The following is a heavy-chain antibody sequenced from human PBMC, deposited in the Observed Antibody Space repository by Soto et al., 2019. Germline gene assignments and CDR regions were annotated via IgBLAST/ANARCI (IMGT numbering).Heavy chain of an antibody. Sequence: QLQLQESGPGLVKPSETLSLTCTVSGASISSTSYFWGWIRQPPGKGLEWVGSFYLSDGTHYTPSLNSGVTLSVDTSKNQFSPRLTSLTAADTAVYYCASGNSGAYRAWFDPWGQGTLVTVSS. D-gene: IGHD6-25*01. V-gene: IGHV4-39*01. CDR1: GASISSTSYF. J-gene: IGHJ5*02. CDR3: ASGNSGAYRAWFDP. CDR2: FYLSDGT.